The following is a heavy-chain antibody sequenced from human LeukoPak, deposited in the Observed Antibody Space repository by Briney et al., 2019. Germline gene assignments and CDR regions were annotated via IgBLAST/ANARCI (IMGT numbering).Heavy chain of an antibody. J-gene: IGHJ6*04. Sequence: GGSLRLSCEVSGFMFRNYWMDWVRQAPGRGLEWMANINQDGSEKYFVGSVKGRFTISRDNAKNSLYLQMNSLRDEDTAVYYCSRALEVWGKGTTVTVSS. V-gene: IGHV3-7*01. CDR3: SRALEV. CDR1: GFMFRNYW. CDR2: INQDGSEK.